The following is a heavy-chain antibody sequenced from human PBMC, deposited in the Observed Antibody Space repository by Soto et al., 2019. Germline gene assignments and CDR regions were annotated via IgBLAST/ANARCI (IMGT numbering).Heavy chain of an antibody. J-gene: IGHJ4*02. V-gene: IGHV1-69*13. Sequence: ASVKVSCKASGGTFSSYAISWVRQAPGQGLEWMGGIIPIFGTANYAQKFQGRVTITADESTSTAYMELSSLRSEDTAVYYCARDTIRGYSYGLFDYWGQGTLVTVSS. CDR2: IIPIFGTA. CDR1: GGTFSSYA. D-gene: IGHD5-18*01. CDR3: ARDTIRGYSYGLFDY.